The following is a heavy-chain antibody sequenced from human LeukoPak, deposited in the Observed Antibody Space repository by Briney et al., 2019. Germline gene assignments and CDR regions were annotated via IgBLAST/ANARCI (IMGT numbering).Heavy chain of an antibody. V-gene: IGHV4-59*01. Sequence: SETLSLTCTVSSGSISNYNWNWIRQPPGKGLEWIGYVYYSGSTDYSPSLKSRVTISVDTSKSQFSLRLSSVTAADTAIYYCARSSSGWNDAFDIWGQGTMVTVSS. J-gene: IGHJ3*02. CDR3: ARSSSGWNDAFDI. CDR2: VYYSGST. D-gene: IGHD6-19*01. CDR1: SGSISNYN.